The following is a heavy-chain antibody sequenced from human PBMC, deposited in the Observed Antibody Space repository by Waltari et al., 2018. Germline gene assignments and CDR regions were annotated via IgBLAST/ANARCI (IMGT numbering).Heavy chain of an antibody. CDR3: TKATLPAGNTDFYHGVDV. J-gene: IGHJ6*02. CDR2: ISWNCGSI. Sequence: EVQLVEFVGGLVQPGRSLRLSCAAAGFNFGISWNCGSIGYVDSVKGRFTISKDNARNTLYLEMSSLRIEDTAMYYCTKATLPAGNTDFYHGVDVWGQGTTVTVSS. CDR1: GFNF. V-gene: IGHV3-9*01. D-gene: IGHD6-13*01.